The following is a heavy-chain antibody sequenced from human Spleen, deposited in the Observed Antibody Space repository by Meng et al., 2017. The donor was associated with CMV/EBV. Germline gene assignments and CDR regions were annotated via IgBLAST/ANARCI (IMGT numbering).Heavy chain of an antibody. Sequence: SVKVSCKASGGTFSTYAFSWVRQAPGQGLEWMGGIIPIFGTANYAQKFQGRVTITTDESTSTAYMELSSLRSEDTAVYYCASSSDGDYYYYGMDVWGQGTTVTVSS. V-gene: IGHV1-69*05. CDR1: GGTFSTYA. CDR3: ASSSDGDYYYYGMDV. CDR2: IIPIFGTA. D-gene: IGHD4-17*01. J-gene: IGHJ6*02.